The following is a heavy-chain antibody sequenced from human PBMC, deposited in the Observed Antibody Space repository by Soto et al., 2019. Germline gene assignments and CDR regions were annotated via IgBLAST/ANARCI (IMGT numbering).Heavy chain of an antibody. D-gene: IGHD2-21*02. V-gene: IGHV4-39*07. CDR2: IYYSGST. Sequence: TLSLTCTVSGGSISSSSYYWGWIRQPPGKGLEWIGSIYYSGSTYYNPSLKSRVTISVDTSKNQFSLKLSPVTAADTAVYYCARVCGGDCHNGMDVWGQGTTVTVSS. J-gene: IGHJ6*02. CDR3: ARVCGGDCHNGMDV. CDR1: GGSISSSSYY.